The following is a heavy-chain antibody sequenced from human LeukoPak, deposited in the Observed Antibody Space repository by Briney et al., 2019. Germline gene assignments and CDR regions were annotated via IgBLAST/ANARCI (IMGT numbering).Heavy chain of an antibody. CDR2: ITSSSSTI. CDR3: ARDSGWAFDY. J-gene: IGHJ4*02. D-gene: IGHD1-26*01. CDR1: GFTFSSYS. Sequence: SGGSLRLSCAASGFTFSSYSMNWVRQAPGKGLEWVSYITSSSSTIYYADSVKGRFTISRDNAKNSVYLQMNSLRDEDTAVYYCARDSGWAFDYWGQGTLVTVSS. V-gene: IGHV3-48*02.